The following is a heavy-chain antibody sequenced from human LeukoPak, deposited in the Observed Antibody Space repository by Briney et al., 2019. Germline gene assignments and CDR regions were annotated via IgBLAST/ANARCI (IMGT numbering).Heavy chain of an antibody. CDR3: ARGFYSSSSLGY. Sequence: PGGALRLSCAASGFTFSSYSMNWVRQAPGKGLEWVSSISSSSSYIYYADSVKGRFTISRDNAKNSLYLQMNSLRAEDTAVYYCARGFYSSSSLGYWGQGTLVTVSS. CDR1: GFTFSSYS. J-gene: IGHJ4*02. D-gene: IGHD6-6*01. CDR2: ISSSSSYI. V-gene: IGHV3-21*01.